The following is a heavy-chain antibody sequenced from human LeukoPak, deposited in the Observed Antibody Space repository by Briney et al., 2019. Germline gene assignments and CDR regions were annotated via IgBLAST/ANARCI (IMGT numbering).Heavy chain of an antibody. Sequence: GGSLRLSCAASGFTFSSYAMGWVRQAPGKGLEWVSAISGSGGSTYYADSVKGRFTISRDNSKNTLYLQMNSLRAEDTAVYYCAKGAYYYGSGSLYYFDYWGQGTLVTVSS. CDR3: AKGAYYYGSGSLYYFDY. V-gene: IGHV3-23*01. CDR1: GFTFSSYA. CDR2: ISGSGGST. J-gene: IGHJ4*02. D-gene: IGHD3-10*01.